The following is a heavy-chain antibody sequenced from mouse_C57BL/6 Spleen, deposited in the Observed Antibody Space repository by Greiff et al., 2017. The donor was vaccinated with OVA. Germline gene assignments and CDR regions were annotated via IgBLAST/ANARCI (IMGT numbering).Heavy chain of an antibody. V-gene: IGHV1-76*01. CDR1: GYTFTDYY. J-gene: IGHJ2*01. CDR3: AREGVYYGNYENY. D-gene: IGHD2-1*01. Sequence: VQLQQSGAELVRPGASVKLSCKASGYTFTDYYINWVKQRPGQGLEWIARIYPGSGNTYYNEKFKGKATLTAEKSSSTADMQLSSLTSEDSAVYFCAREGVYYGNYENYWGQGTTLTVSS. CDR2: IYPGSGNT.